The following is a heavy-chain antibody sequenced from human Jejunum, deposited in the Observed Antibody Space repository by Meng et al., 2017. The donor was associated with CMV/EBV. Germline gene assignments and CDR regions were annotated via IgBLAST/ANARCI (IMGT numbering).Heavy chain of an antibody. CDR2: VFYREST. Sequence: LTCSVSGGSIGGATYYWTWIRQHPGKGLEYIGNVFYRESTYYTPSLRGRVTISLDTSKSQFSLKLRSVTAADTAVYYCARWTGEAIDSWGQGTLVTVSS. D-gene: IGHD3/OR15-3a*01. CDR1: GGSIGGATYY. CDR3: ARWTGEAIDS. V-gene: IGHV4-31*03. J-gene: IGHJ4*02.